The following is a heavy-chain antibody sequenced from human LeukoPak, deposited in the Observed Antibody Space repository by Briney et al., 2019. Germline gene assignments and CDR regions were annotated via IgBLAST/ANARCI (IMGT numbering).Heavy chain of an antibody. Sequence: ASVKVSCKASGYTFTGYYMHWVRQAPGQGLEWKGRINPNSGGTSYAQKFQGRVTMTRDTSISTAYMELSRLRSDDTAVYYCARFIVGATPDAFDIWGQGTMVTVSS. J-gene: IGHJ3*02. CDR3: ARFIVGATPDAFDI. CDR1: GYTFTGYY. V-gene: IGHV1-2*06. D-gene: IGHD1-26*01. CDR2: INPNSGGT.